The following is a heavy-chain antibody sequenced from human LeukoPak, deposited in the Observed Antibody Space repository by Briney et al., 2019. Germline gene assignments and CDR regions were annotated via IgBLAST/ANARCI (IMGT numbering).Heavy chain of an antibody. Sequence: GGSLRLSCAASGLTFRSYAMTWVRQAPGKGLEWVSGIWGGGDSTYYADSVKGRFTISRDNSKNTLFLQMNSLRAEDTAVYYCAKAPLPHCSSGVCYNDYWGQGTLVTISS. CDR1: GLTFRSYA. CDR3: AKAPLPHCSSGVCYNDY. J-gene: IGHJ4*02. V-gene: IGHV3-23*01. D-gene: IGHD2-8*01. CDR2: IWGGGDST.